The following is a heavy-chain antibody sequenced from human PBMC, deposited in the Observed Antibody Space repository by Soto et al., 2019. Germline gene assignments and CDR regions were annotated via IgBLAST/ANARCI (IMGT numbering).Heavy chain of an antibody. CDR2: IYYSGST. V-gene: IGHV4-59*01. Sequence: SETLSLTCTVSGGSISSYYWTWIRQPPGKGLEWIGYIYYSGSTNYNPSLKSRVIISVDTSKNQFSLKLSSVTAADTAVYYCAREGDGYNGFDYWGQGTLVTVSS. D-gene: IGHD5-12*01. CDR3: AREGDGYNGFDY. J-gene: IGHJ4*02. CDR1: GGSISSYY.